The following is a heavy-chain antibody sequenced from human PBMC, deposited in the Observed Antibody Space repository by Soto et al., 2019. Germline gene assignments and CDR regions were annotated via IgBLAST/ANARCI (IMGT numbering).Heavy chain of an antibody. V-gene: IGHV3-66*01. J-gene: IGHJ3*02. CDR3: ARAWQVRDVFDI. Sequence: SVKGRFTISRDNSKNMVFLQMSGLTAEDTALYYCARAWQVRDVFDIWGLGTMVTVSS.